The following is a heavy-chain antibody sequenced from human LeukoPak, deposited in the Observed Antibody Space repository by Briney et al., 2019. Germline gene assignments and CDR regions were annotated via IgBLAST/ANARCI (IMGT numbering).Heavy chain of an antibody. J-gene: IGHJ3*02. D-gene: IGHD3-10*01. V-gene: IGHV4-39*01. CDR1: GGSLSSSDFL. CDR2: FSSDGSS. CDR3: ARHQDYYGSGGDAFDI. Sequence: SETLSPTCTVSGGSLSSSDFLWGWIRQPPGKGLEWIGSFSSDGSSYSNPSLMRRVTLSGDTSKNQFSLTLTSVTASDTAVYYCARHQDYYGSGGDAFDIWGQGTMVTVSP.